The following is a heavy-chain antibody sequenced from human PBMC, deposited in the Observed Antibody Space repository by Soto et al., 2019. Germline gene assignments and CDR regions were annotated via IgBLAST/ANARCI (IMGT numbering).Heavy chain of an antibody. V-gene: IGHV4-39*01. Sequence: SETLSLTCTVSGGSISSSSYHWGWIRQPPGKGLEWIGTIYYSGSTYYNPPLRSRVTISVDTSKNQFSLKLSSVIAADTAVYFCARRSGKFDSWGQGTLVTVS. CDR3: ARRSGKFDS. D-gene: IGHD6-13*01. CDR1: GGSISSSSYH. CDR2: IYYSGST. J-gene: IGHJ4*02.